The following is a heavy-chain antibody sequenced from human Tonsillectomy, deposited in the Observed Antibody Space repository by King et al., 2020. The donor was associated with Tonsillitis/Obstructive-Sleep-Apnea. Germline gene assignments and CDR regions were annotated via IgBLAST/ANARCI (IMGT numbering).Heavy chain of an antibody. D-gene: IGHD3-22*01. CDR1: GYTFTSYY. CDR3: ARARAITMTAVAIRVGYYYDMDV. V-gene: IGHV1-46*01. CDR2: INPSGGNT. J-gene: IGHJ6*02. Sequence: HVQLVESGAEVKKPGASVKVSCKASGYTFTSYYMHWVRQAPGQGLEWMGIINPSGGNTSYAQKFQGRVTMTRDTSTSTVYMELSSLRSEDTAVYYCARARAITMTAVAIRVGYYYDMDVWGQGTTVTVSS.